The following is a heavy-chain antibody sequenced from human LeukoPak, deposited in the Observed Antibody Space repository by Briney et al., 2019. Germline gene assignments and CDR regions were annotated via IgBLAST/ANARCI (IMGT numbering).Heavy chain of an antibody. Sequence: GASVKVSCKVSGYTLTELAMHWVRQAPGKGLEWMGGFDPEDDETIYAQKFQGRVTMTEDTSTDTAYMELSSLRSEDTAVYYCARVPPVGGAADYWGQGTLVTVSS. J-gene: IGHJ4*02. D-gene: IGHD1-26*01. CDR2: FDPEDDET. CDR3: ARVPPVGGAADY. V-gene: IGHV1-24*01. CDR1: GYTLTELA.